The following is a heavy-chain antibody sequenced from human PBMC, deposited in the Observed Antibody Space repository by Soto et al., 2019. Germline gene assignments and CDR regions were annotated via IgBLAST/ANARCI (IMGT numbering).Heavy chain of an antibody. J-gene: IGHJ4*02. D-gene: IGHD1-1*01. V-gene: IGHV3-15*01. CDR1: GLIFSDVW. Sequence: GGSLRLSCAASGLIFSDVWMTWVRQAPGKGLEWVGRIKTKPDDGTIDYAAPVRGRFTISRDDSKNTLYLQMTSLTPGDTGVYYCTTSNLGVDFWGPGTLVTVS. CDR2: IKTKPDDGTI. CDR3: TTSNLGVDF.